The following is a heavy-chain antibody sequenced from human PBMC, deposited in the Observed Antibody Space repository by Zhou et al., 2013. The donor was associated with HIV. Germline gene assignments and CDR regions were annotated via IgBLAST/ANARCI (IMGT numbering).Heavy chain of an antibody. CDR1: GGTFSSYI. V-gene: IGHV1-69*08. Sequence: QVHLVQSGAEMKKPGSSVKVSCKASGGTFSSYIINWVRQAPGQGLEWMGRIIPIFGTANYAQTFQDRVTITADKSTSTAYMQLSSLRSEDTAVYYCARDLLPTTTWTDSYYYGLDVWGQGTTVTVSS. CDR3: ARDLLPTTTWTDSYYYGLDV. D-gene: IGHD1-26*01. J-gene: IGHJ6*02. CDR2: IIPIFGTA.